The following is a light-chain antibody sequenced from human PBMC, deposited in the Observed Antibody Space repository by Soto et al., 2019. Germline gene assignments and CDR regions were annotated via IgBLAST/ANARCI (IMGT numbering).Light chain of an antibody. CDR1: SSNIGAGYD. V-gene: IGLV1-40*01. CDR3: QSYDSSLSGWV. Sequence: QSALTQPHSVSGSPGQSVTISCTGSSSNIGAGYDVHWYQQLPGTAPKLLIYGNSNRPSGVPDRFSGSKSGTSASLAITGLQAEDEADYYCQSYDSSLSGWVFGGGTKLTVL. J-gene: IGLJ3*02. CDR2: GNS.